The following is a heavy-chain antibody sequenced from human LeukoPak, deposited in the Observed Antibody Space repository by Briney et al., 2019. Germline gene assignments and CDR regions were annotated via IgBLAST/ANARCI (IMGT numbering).Heavy chain of an antibody. D-gene: IGHD5-18*01. V-gene: IGHV4-30-4*07. J-gene: IGHJ4*02. CDR3: ARAGGYGLIDY. Sequence: PSETLSLTCAVSGGSISSGGYSWSWIRQPPGKGLEWIGYIYYSGSTYYNPSLKSRVTISVDTSKNQFSLKLSSVTAADTAVYYCARAGGYGLIDYWGQGTMVTVSS. CDR2: IYYSGST. CDR1: GGSISSGGYS.